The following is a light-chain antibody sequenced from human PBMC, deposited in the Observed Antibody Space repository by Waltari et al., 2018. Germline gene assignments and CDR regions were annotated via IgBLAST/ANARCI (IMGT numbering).Light chain of an antibody. V-gene: IGLV2-14*01. Sequence: QSALTQAASVSASPGQSITISCNGTCRVICSHAYVLGFQQYPGRAPQLMIYDVRNRPLGVSNRFSGSKSGITASLRISGLLAEDEAYYYCSSYTSSTTWVFGGGTKLTVL. CDR3: SSYTSSTTWV. J-gene: IGLJ3*02. CDR2: DVR. CDR1: CRVICSHAY.